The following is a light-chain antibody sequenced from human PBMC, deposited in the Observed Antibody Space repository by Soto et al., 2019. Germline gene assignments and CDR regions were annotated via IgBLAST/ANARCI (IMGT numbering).Light chain of an antibody. CDR3: CSYAGSSTYV. Sequence: QSALTQPASVSGSPGPSITISCTGTSSDVGTYNLVSWYQHHPGKAPKLMIYEGSKRPSGVSNRFSGSKPGNTASLTISGLQAEDEADYYCCSYAGSSTYVFGTGTKLTVL. V-gene: IGLV2-23*01. J-gene: IGLJ1*01. CDR2: EGS. CDR1: SSDVGTYNL.